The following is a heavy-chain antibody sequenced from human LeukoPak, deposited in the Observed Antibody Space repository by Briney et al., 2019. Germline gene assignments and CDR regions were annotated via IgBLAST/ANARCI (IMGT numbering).Heavy chain of an antibody. Sequence: VASVKVSCKASGGTFSSYAISWVRQAPGQGLEWMGRIIPILGIANYAQKFQGRVTITADKSTSTAYMELSSLRSEDTAVYYCARGGGCQTPFDYWGQGTLVTVSS. CDR2: IIPILGIA. D-gene: IGHD1-26*01. CDR3: ARGGGCQTPFDY. V-gene: IGHV1-69*04. CDR1: GGTFSSYA. J-gene: IGHJ4*02.